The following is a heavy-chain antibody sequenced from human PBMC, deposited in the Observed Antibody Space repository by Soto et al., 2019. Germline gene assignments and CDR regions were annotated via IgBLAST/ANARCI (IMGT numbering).Heavy chain of an antibody. D-gene: IGHD3-10*01. CDR3: ARLPYGSGSYYNVWSWFDP. V-gene: IGHV5-51*01. CDR1: GYSFTSYW. CDR2: IYPGDSDT. Sequence: GESLKISCKGSGYSFTSYWIGWVRQMPGKGLEWMGIIYPGDSDTRYSPSFQGQVTISADKSISTAYLQWSSLKASDTAMYYCARLPYGSGSYYNVWSWFDPWGQGTLVTVSS. J-gene: IGHJ5*02.